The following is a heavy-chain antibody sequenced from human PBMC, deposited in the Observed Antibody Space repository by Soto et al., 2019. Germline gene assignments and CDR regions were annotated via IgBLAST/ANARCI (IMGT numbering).Heavy chain of an antibody. Sequence: ASETLSLTCTFSGGSISSGGYYWSWIRQHPWKGLEWIGYIYYSGSTYYNPSLKSRVTISVDTSKNQFSLKLSSVTAADTAVYYCARVGGINWFDPWGQGTLVTVSS. CDR2: IYYSGST. J-gene: IGHJ5*02. CDR1: GGSISSGGYY. V-gene: IGHV4-31*03. D-gene: IGHD1-20*01. CDR3: ARVGGINWFDP.